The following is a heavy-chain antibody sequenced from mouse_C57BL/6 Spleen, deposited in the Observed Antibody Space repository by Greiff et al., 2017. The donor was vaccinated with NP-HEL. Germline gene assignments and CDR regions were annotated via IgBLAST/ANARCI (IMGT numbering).Heavy chain of an antibody. CDR2: IYPGSGST. CDR3: ARDTSDRSTMVTKAEMDY. CDR1: GYTFTSYW. Sequence: QVQLQQPGAELVKPGASVKMSCKASGYTFTSYWITWVKQRPGQGLEWIGDIYPGSGSTNYNEKFKSKATLTVDTSSSTAYMQLSSLTSEDSAVYYCARDTSDRSTMVTKAEMDYWGQGTSVTVSS. V-gene: IGHV1-55*01. J-gene: IGHJ4*01. D-gene: IGHD2-2*01.